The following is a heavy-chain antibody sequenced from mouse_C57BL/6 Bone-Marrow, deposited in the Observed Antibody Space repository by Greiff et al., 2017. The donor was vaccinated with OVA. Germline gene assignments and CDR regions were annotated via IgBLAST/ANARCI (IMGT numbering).Heavy chain of an antibody. J-gene: IGHJ2*01. V-gene: IGHV3-6*01. CDR3: ARFITTVGYYFDY. Sequence: ESGPGLVKPSQSLSLTCSVTGYSITSGYYWNWIRQFPGNKLEWMGYISYDGSNNYNPSLKNRISINRDTSKNQFFLKLNSVTTEDTATYYCARFITTVGYYFDYWGQGTTLTVSS. CDR2: ISYDGSN. CDR1: GYSITSGYY. D-gene: IGHD1-1*01.